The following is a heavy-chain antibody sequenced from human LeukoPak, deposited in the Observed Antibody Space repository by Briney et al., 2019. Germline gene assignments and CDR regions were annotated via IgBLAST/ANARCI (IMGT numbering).Heavy chain of an antibody. J-gene: IGHJ4*01. Sequence: FETLCLTCTVSGGSISNYYWSWVRQPPGKGLEWIGCIYYIGSTNYNPSLKSRVTISPDTSKNQFSLELSSVTAADTAVYYCARHGGAYSFDYCGHRDLVSASS. V-gene: IGHV4-59*08. CDR3: ARHGGAYSFDY. CDR1: GGSISNYY. CDR2: IYYIGST. D-gene: IGHD4-11*01.